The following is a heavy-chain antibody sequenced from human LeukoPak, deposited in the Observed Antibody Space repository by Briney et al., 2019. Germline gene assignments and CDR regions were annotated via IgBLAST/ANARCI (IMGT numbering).Heavy chain of an antibody. CDR2: IYVGNSHT. D-gene: IGHD3-3*01. CDR1: GYSVTRYW. V-gene: IGHV5-51*01. Sequence: GESLNVTFKATGYSVTRYWIGWVRQMPGKGLEWVGIIYVGNSHTRFRPSFQGKVTISVDKSINTAYLQWSSLKASDTAMYYCARHSSETYPAYFDFWGPGTLVTVSS. J-gene: IGHJ4*02. CDR3: ARHSSETYPAYFDF.